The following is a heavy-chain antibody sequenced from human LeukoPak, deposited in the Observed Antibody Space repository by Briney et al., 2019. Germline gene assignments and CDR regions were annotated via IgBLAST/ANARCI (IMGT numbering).Heavy chain of an antibody. CDR3: AKDRSCTNDICHGDFDY. J-gene: IGHJ4*02. V-gene: IGHV3-23*01. Sequence: GGSLRLSCAASGFTFSSYAVSWVRQAPGKGLEWFLSMSGSGGSTYSADSVKGRFTISRDNSKNTLYLQMNRLRAEDTALYYCAKDRSCTNDICHGDFDYWGQGTLVTVSS. CDR2: MSGSGGST. D-gene: IGHD2-8*01. CDR1: GFTFSSYA.